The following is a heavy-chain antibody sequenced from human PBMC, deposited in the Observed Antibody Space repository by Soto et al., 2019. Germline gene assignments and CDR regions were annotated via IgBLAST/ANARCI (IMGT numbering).Heavy chain of an antibody. Sequence: GASVKVSCKASGYTFTSYGISWVRQAPGQGLEWMGWISAYNGNTNYAQKLQGRVTMTTDTSTSTAYMELRSLRSDDTAVYYCASHITMVRGVIYYYYGMDVWGQGTTVTVSS. CDR2: ISAYNGNT. D-gene: IGHD3-10*01. J-gene: IGHJ6*02. CDR3: ASHITMVRGVIYYYYGMDV. V-gene: IGHV1-18*01. CDR1: GYTFTSYG.